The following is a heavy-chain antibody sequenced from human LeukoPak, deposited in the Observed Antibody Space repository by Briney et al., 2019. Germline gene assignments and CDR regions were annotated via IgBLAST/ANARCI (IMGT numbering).Heavy chain of an antibody. V-gene: IGHV7-4-1*02. CDR3: ARAFQSLGGLSLPDY. J-gene: IGHJ4*02. CDR1: GYSFTNYA. Sequence: ASVKVSCKASGYSFTNYAMNWVRQAPGQGLEWMGWIHPSTGNPTYAQGFTGRFVFSLDTSVSTTYLQISSLKAEDTAVYFCARAFQSLGGLSLPDYWGQGTLLTVST. CDR2: IHPSTGNP. D-gene: IGHD3-16*02.